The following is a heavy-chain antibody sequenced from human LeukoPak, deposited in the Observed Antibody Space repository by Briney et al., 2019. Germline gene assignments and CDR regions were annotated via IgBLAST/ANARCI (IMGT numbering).Heavy chain of an antibody. V-gene: IGHV1-2*02. CDR3: ARGPSHGGHDY. CDR2: INPNSGGT. J-gene: IGHJ4*02. D-gene: IGHD3-10*01. Sequence: GASVKVSCKVSGYTFTGFFIHWMRQAPGQGLEWMGWINPNSGGTNYAQKFQGRVTMTSDTSITTTYMELSRLRSDDTAVYYCARGPSHGGHDYWGQGTLVIVSS. CDR1: GYTFTGFF.